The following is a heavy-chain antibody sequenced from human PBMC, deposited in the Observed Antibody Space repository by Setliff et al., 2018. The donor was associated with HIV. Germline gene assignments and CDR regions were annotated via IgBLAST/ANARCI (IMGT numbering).Heavy chain of an antibody. V-gene: IGHV4-39*01. J-gene: IGHJ6*03. CDR2: IYSRWST. CDR3: ARHRDPPGTRWIFYYYYMDL. CDR1: GSSISDSNSY. Sequence: PSETLSLTCTFYGSSISDSNSYWGWIRQPPGKRLEWLGSIYSRWSTSYNPSLSSRLTISVDTSKSHVSLRLSSVTAADTGVYYCARHRDPPGTRWIFYYYYMDLWGEGTTVTVSS. D-gene: IGHD5-12*01.